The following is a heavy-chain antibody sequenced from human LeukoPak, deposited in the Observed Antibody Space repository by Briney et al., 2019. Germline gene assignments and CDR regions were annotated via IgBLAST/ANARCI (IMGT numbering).Heavy chain of an antibody. V-gene: IGHV4-4*02. D-gene: IGHD3-10*01. CDR2: IYHSGST. Sequence: SETLSLTCAVSGGSISSSNWWSWVRQPPGKGLEWIGEIYHSGSTNYNPSLKSRVTLSVDTSKTQFYLSLSSVTAADTAVYYCAREDSGSYYNFYYFYMDVWGKGTTVTISS. CDR3: AREDSGSYYNFYYFYMDV. J-gene: IGHJ6*03. CDR1: GGSISSSNW.